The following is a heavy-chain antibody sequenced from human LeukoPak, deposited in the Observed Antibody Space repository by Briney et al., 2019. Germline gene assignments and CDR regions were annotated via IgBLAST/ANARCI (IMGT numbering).Heavy chain of an antibody. J-gene: IGHJ6*03. D-gene: IGHD5-12*01. CDR3: ARVYSGYGIYYYYYYYMDV. CDR2: ISAYNGNT. V-gene: IGHV1-18*01. Sequence: GASVKVSCKASGYTFTSYGISWVRQAPGQGLEWMGWISAYNGNTNYAQKLQGRVTMTTDTSTSTAYMELRSLRSEDTAVYYCARVYSGYGIYYYYYYYMDVWGKGTTVTVSS. CDR1: GYTFTSYG.